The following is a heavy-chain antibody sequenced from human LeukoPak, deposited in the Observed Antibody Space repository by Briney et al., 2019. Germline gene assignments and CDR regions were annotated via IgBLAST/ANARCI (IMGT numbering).Heavy chain of an antibody. CDR1: GFTFSNAW. CDR2: IKSKTDGGTT. J-gene: IGHJ6*02. CDR3: TTAAGIYYGMDV. D-gene: IGHD6-13*01. V-gene: IGHV3-15*01. Sequence: GGSLRLSCAASGFTFSNAWMSWVRQAPGKGLEWVGRIKSKTDGGTTDYAAPVKGRFTISRDDSKNTLYLQMNSLKTEGTAVYYCTTAAGIYYGMDVWGQGTTVTVSS.